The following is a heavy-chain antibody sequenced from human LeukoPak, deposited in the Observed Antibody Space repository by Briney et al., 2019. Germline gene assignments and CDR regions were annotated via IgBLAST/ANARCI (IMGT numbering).Heavy chain of an antibody. CDR3: AKATMAYCSGGSCYPFDY. D-gene: IGHD2-15*01. CDR1: GFIFSNYA. Sequence: GGSLRLSCAASGFIFSNYAMSWVRQAPGKGLEWVSPISASGLSTYYADSVKGRFTISRDNFKNTLYLQMNSLRAEDTAVYYCAKATMAYCSGGSCYPFDYWGQGILVTVSS. J-gene: IGHJ4*02. V-gene: IGHV3-23*01. CDR2: ISASGLST.